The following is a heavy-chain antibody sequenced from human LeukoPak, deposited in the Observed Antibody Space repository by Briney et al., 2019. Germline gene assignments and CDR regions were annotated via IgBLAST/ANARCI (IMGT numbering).Heavy chain of an antibody. D-gene: IGHD1-1*01. Sequence: SETLSLTCTVSGGSISSYYWSWIRQPPGKGLEWIGYIYYSGSTNYNPSLKSRVTISVGTSKNQFSLKLSSVTAADTAVYYCARDLAVWGTTGTKVPYYYYMDVWGKGTTVTVSS. CDR1: GGSISSYY. V-gene: IGHV4-59*01. CDR3: ARDLAVWGTTGTKVPYYYYMDV. CDR2: IYYSGST. J-gene: IGHJ6*03.